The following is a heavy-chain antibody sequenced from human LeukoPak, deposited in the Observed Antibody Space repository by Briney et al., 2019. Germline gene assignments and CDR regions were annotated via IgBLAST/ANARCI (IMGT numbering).Heavy chain of an antibody. Sequence: PGGSLRLSCAASGFTFSSYWMHWVRQAPGKGLVWVSLINSDGSSTSYADSVKGRFTISRDNAKNTLYLQMNSLRAEDTAVYYCARDPTDGPYSSSPIDYWGQGTLVTVSS. CDR1: GFTFSSYW. V-gene: IGHV3-74*01. CDR3: ARDPTDGPYSSSPIDY. J-gene: IGHJ4*02. CDR2: INSDGSST. D-gene: IGHD6-13*01.